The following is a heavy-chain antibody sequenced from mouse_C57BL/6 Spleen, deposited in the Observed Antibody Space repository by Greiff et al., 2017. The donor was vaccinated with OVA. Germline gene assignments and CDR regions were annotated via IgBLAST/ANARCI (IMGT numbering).Heavy chain of an antibody. J-gene: IGHJ2*01. D-gene: IGHD1-1*01. Sequence: QVQLQQSGAELMKPGASVKLSCKATGYTFTGYWIEWVKQRPGHGLEWIGEILPGSGSTNYNEKFKGKATFTADTSSNTAYMQLSSLTTEDSAIYYCARWDPYYYGSSDESFDYWGQGTTLTVSS. CDR3: ARWDPYYYGSSDESFDY. CDR2: ILPGSGST. V-gene: IGHV1-9*01. CDR1: GYTFTGYW.